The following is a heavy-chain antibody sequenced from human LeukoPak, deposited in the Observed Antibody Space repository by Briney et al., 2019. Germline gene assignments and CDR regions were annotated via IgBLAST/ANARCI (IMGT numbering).Heavy chain of an antibody. V-gene: IGHV4-59*01. D-gene: IGHD5-18*01. CDR2: IYSSGST. CDR1: GGSISSYY. CDR3: AREAKRWGYSYGLDSQH. J-gene: IGHJ1*01. Sequence: SETLSLTCTVSGGSISSYYWSWIRQPPGKGLEWIGYIYSSGSTNYNPSLKSRVTISVDTSKIQFSLKLSSVTAADTAVYYCAREAKRWGYSYGLDSQHWGQGTLVTVSS.